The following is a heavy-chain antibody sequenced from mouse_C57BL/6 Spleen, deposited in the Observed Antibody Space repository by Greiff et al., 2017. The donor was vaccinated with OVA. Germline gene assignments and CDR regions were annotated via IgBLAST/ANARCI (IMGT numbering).Heavy chain of an antibody. V-gene: IGHV1-50*01. CDR3: ARSGQLY. J-gene: IGHJ2*01. CDR2: IDPSDSYT. CDR1: GYTFTSYW. D-gene: IGHD3-3*01. Sequence: QVQLQQSGAELVKPGASVKLSCKASGYTFTSYWMQWVKQRPGQGLEWIGEIDPSDSYTNYNQKFKGKATLTVDTSSSTAYMQLSSLTSEDSAVYYCARSGQLYWGQGTTLTVSS.